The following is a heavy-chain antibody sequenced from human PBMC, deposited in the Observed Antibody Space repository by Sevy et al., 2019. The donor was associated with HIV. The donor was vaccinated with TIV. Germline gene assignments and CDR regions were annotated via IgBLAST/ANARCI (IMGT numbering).Heavy chain of an antibody. CDR2: INQAGSDK. D-gene: IGHD2-15*01. CDR1: GFTFSNSW. V-gene: IGHV3-7*01. J-gene: IGHJ4*02. CDR3: AGGGFLSRY. Sequence: GGSLRLSCAASGFTFSNSWMTWVRQGPGKGLEWVANINQAGSDKYYVDSVRGRFTIYRDSAKNSLYLQINSLRVEDTALYYCAGGGFLSRYWGQGSLVTVSS.